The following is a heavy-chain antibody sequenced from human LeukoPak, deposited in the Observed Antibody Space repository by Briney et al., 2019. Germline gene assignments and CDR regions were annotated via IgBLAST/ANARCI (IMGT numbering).Heavy chain of an antibody. V-gene: IGHV1-24*01. J-gene: IGHJ6*02. CDR2: FDPEDGET. CDR1: GHSLTVMF. CDR3: ASREWAAMDV. D-gene: IGHD2-8*01. Sequence: ASVRVSCKISGHSLTVMFMHWVRLAPGRGLEWMGTFDPEDGETTYAQRFQGRVTMTEDTSTDTAYMELSSLTYEDTAVYYCASREWAAMDVWGQGTTVIVSS.